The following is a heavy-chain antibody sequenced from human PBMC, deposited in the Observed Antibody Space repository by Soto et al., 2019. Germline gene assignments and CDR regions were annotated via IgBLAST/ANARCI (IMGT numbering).Heavy chain of an antibody. V-gene: IGHV1-69*01. Sequence: QVQLVQSGAEVKKPGSSVKVSCKASGGTLLSYTISWVRQAPGQGLEWMGGIIPIFGIANYAQKLQRKVKITADESKGVAYMEQSRLRSEDTAVYYCAGGEGETAMENVWRQGTTVTV. CDR2: IIPIFGIA. CDR1: GGTLLSYT. D-gene: IGHD5-18*01. CDR3: AGGEGETAMENV. J-gene: IGHJ6*02.